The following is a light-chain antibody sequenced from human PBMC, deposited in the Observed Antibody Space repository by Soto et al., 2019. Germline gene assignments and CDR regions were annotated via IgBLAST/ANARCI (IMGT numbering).Light chain of an antibody. CDR1: QGINNY. CDR2: AAS. J-gene: IGKJ5*01. V-gene: IGKV1-27*01. Sequence: DIQMTQSPSSLSASVGDRVTITCRARQGINNYLAWYQQKPGKVPKLLIYAASTLQSGVPSRFSGSGSGTDFTLTISSLQPEDVATYYCQQYNSAPITFGQGTRLEIK. CDR3: QQYNSAPIT.